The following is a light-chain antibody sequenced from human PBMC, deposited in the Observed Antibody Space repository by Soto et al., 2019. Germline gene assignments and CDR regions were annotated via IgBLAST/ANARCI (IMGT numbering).Light chain of an antibody. CDR2: AAS. CDR1: QGFSNS. V-gene: IGKV1-9*01. J-gene: IGKJ2*02. Sequence: DIQLTQSPSFLSASVGDRVTITCRASQGFSNSLAWYQQKPRKAPKLLIYAASTLQSGVPSRFSGSGTATEFTLTISSLQPEDFATYYCQQPHSYPCTFGQGTKLEIK. CDR3: QQPHSYPCT.